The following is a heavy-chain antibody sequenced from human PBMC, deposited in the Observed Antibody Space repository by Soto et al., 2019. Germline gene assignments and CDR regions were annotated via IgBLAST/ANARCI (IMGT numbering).Heavy chain of an antibody. CDR1: GFTFSSYG. J-gene: IGHJ4*02. CDR2: IWYDGSNK. D-gene: IGHD3-3*01. CDR3: ARDPNRYDFWSGYSGVFDY. Sequence: ESGGGVVQPGRSLRLSCAASGFTFSSYGMHWVRQAPGKGLEWVAVIWYDGSNKYYADSVKGRFTISRDNSKNTLYLQMNSLRAEDTAVYYCARDPNRYDFWSGYSGVFDYWGQGTLVTVSS. V-gene: IGHV3-33*01.